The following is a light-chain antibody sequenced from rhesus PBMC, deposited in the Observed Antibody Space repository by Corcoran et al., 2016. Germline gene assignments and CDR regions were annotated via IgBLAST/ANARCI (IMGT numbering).Light chain of an antibody. Sequence: QAALTQPRSVSGSPGQSVTISCTGTSSDIGGYNYVSWYQQHPGTAPKLMIYEVSKRPSGVSDRFSGSKSGNTASLTISGLQAEDAADYYCSSDAGSNTYIFGAGTRLTVL. V-gene: IGLV2-32*02. J-gene: IGLJ1*01. CDR2: EVS. CDR1: SSDIGGYNY. CDR3: SSDAGSNTYI.